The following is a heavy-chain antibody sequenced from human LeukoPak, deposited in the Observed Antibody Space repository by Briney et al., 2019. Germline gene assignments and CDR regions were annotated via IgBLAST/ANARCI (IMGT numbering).Heavy chain of an antibody. Sequence: SETLSLTCTVSGGCISSGSYYWSWIRQPAGKGLEWIGRIYTSGSTNYNPSLKSRVTISVDTSKNQFSLKLSSVTAADTAVYYCARGPGGSSSSDFDYWGQGTLVTVSS. CDR3: ARGPGGSSSSDFDY. CDR2: IYTSGST. V-gene: IGHV4-61*02. CDR1: GGCISSGSYY. J-gene: IGHJ4*02. D-gene: IGHD6-6*01.